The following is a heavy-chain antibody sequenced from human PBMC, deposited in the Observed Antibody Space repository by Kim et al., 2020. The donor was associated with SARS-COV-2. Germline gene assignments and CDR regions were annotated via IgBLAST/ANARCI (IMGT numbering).Heavy chain of an antibody. CDR2: ISSSSSYT. J-gene: IGHJ4*02. D-gene: IGHD6-13*01. V-gene: IGHV3-11*05. Sequence: GGSLRLSCAASGFTFSDYYMSWIRQAPGKGLEWVSYISSSSSYTNYADSVKGRFTISRDNAKNSLYLQMNSLRAEDTAVYYCARESGSVGQQQLVWAGGLDYWGQGTLVTVSS. CDR3: ARESGSVGQQQLVWAGGLDY. CDR1: GFTFSDYY.